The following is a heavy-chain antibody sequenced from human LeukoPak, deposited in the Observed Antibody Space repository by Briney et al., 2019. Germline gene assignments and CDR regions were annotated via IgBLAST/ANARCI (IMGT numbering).Heavy chain of an antibody. CDR2: INHSGST. V-gene: IGHV4-34*01. J-gene: IGHJ3*02. D-gene: IGHD6-25*01. CDR3: ARPAAAHIVEAFDI. CDR1: GGSFSGYY. Sequence: SETLSLTCAVYGGSFSGYYWSWIRQPPGKGLEWIGEINHSGSTNYNPSLKSRVTISVDTSKNQFSLKLSSVTAADTAVYYCARPAAAHIVEAFDIWGQGTMVTVSS.